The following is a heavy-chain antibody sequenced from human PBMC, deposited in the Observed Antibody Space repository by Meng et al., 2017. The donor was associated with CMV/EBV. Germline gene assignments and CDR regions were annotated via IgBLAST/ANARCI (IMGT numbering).Heavy chain of an antibody. CDR3: AREGRGYSYGYYYYYGMDV. D-gene: IGHD5-18*01. CDR2: MNPNSGNT. V-gene: IGHV1-8*01. Sequence: SVKVSCKASGYTFTSYDINWVRQATGQGLEWMGWMNPNSGNTGYAQKFQGRVTMTRNTFISTAYMELSSLRSEDTAVYYCAREGRGYSYGYYYYYGMDVWGQGTTVTVSS. J-gene: IGHJ6*02. CDR1: GYTFTSYD.